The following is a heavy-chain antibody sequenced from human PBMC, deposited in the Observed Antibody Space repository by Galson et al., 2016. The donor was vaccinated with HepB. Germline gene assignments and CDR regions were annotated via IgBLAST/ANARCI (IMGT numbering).Heavy chain of an antibody. CDR1: RFTFSSYA. V-gene: IGHV3-23*01. D-gene: IGHD3-3*01. Sequence: SLRLSCAASRFTFSSYAMSWVRQAPGKGLEWVSVISGSGGSTYYADSVKGRFTISRDNSKNTLYLQMNSLRAEDTAVYYCAKVGTIFGVVPYGMDVWGQGTKVIVSS. CDR3: AKVGTIFGVVPYGMDV. J-gene: IGHJ6*02. CDR2: ISGSGGST.